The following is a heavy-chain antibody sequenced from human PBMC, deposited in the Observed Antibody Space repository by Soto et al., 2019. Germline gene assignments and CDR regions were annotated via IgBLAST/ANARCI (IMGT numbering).Heavy chain of an antibody. CDR2: ISYDGSNN. Sequence: QVQLVESGGGVVQPGRSLRLSCAASGFTFSFYSMHWVRQAPGKGLEWVAVISYDGSNNYYADSVKGRFTISRDNSKNTLYLQMNSLRAEDTAVYYCAKDLGHGGRGAFHIWGQGTIVTVSS. CDR3: AKDLGHGGRGAFHI. D-gene: IGHD7-27*01. J-gene: IGHJ3*02. V-gene: IGHV3-30*18. CDR1: GFTFSFYS.